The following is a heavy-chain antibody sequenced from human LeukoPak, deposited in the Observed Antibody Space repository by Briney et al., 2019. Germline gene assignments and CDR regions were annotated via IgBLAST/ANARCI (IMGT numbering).Heavy chain of an antibody. CDR2: ISYIGST. CDR1: TDSFSSHY. CDR3: ARDVVTVTKGFDI. D-gene: IGHD4-17*01. Sequence: PPETLSLTCAVSTDSFSSHYWTWIRQPPGKGLEWIGYISYIGSTNYNPSLKSRVTISIDTSKNQFSLKLSSVTAADTAVYYCARDVVTVTKGFDIWGQGTMVSVSS. V-gene: IGHV4-59*11. J-gene: IGHJ3*02.